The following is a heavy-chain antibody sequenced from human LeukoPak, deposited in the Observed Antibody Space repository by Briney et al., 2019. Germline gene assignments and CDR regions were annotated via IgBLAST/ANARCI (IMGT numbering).Heavy chain of an antibody. Sequence: GESLKISCKGSGYSFTSYWIGWVGQMPGKGLDGMGNIYPGDSDTRYSPSFQGQVTISADKSISTAYLQWSSLKDSDTAMYYCARVKQLPFQYYYYYGMDVWGKGTTVTVSS. CDR1: GYSFTSYW. CDR2: IYPGDSDT. CDR3: ARVKQLPFQYYYYYGMDV. V-gene: IGHV5-51*01. D-gene: IGHD6-13*01. J-gene: IGHJ6*04.